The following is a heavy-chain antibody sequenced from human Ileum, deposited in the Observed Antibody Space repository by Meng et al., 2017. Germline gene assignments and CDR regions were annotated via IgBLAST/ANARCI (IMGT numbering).Heavy chain of an antibody. CDR2: FTPNSGTA. Sequence: QVQLVQSGAEVKKPGASVKMSCKASGYTFTTFYTNWVRQAPGKGLEWVGTFTPNSGTANYAQKFQGRVTMTRDTSTTTVYMELSSLRPEDTAVYYCAGLIIGGTVVFDYWGQGTLVTVSS. D-gene: IGHD4-23*01. CDR3: AGLIIGGTVVFDY. J-gene: IGHJ4*02. V-gene: IGHV1-46*01. CDR1: GYTFTTFY.